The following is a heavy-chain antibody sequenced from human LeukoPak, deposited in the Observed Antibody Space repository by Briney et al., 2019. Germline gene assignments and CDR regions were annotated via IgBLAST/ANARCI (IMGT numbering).Heavy chain of an antibody. J-gene: IGHJ5*02. CDR3: ARWDCTSTSCSFDP. V-gene: IGHV3-21*01. D-gene: IGHD2-2*01. CDR2: ISSSSSYI. CDR1: GFTLSSYS. Sequence: TTGGSLRLSCEASGFTLSSYSMNWVRQAPGKGLEWVPSISSSSSYIYYADSVKGRFTISRDNAKNSLYLQMNSLRAEDTAVYYCARWDCTSTSCSFDPWGQGTLVTVSS.